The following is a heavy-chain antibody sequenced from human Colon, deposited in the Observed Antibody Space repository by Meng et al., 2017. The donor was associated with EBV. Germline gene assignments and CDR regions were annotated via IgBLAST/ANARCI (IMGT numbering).Heavy chain of an antibody. CDR3: GTLKYTSGFYGPAY. V-gene: IGHV7-4-1*02. J-gene: IGHJ4*02. D-gene: IGHD6-19*01. CDR1: GYTFTRYP. CDR2: ISTNTGNP. Sequence: QVQLVQLGLELKKPGASVKVSCKASGYTFTRYPMNWVRQAPGQGLEWMGWISTNTGNPTYAQGFTGRFVFSVDTSVSTAYLQISSLKAEDTAVYYCGTLKYTSGFYGPAYWGQGALVTVSS.